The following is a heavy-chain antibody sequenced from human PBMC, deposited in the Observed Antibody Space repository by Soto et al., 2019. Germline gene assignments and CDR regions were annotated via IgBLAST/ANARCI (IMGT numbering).Heavy chain of an antibody. CDR2: IIPIFGTA. J-gene: IGHJ6*02. V-gene: IGHV1-69*13. CDR1: WGTLTSHA. CDR3: ARLLGSSTLDV. Sequence: GAPVKVSSKASWGTLTSHAISWGRQAPGLGLEWMGGIIPIFGTANYAQKFQGRATITADESTSTAYMELSSLRSEDTAVYYCARLLGSSTLDVWGQGTTVTVSS. D-gene: IGHD2-2*01.